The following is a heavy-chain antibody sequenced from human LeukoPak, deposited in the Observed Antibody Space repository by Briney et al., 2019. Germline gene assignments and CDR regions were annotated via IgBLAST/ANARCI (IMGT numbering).Heavy chain of an antibody. D-gene: IGHD1-26*01. CDR2: ISGAGGST. CDR3: AKRPSYWYFDY. V-gene: IGHV3-23*01. Sequence: PGGSLRLSCATYGFTFYNHAMSWVRQAPGKGLEWVSDISGAGGSTYYADSVKGRFTISRDNSKNTVYLQMNSLRAEDTAVYYCAKRPSYWYFDYWGQGSLVTVSS. CDR1: GFTFYNHA. J-gene: IGHJ4*02.